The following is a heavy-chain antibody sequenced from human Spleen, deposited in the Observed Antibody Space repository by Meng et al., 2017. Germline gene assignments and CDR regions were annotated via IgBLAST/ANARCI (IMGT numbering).Heavy chain of an antibody. V-gene: IGHV3-7*01. CDR2: MNEDGSEK. Sequence: GESLKISCAASAITFRDSWMSWVRQAPGKGLEWVANMNEDGSEKYYVGSVTGRFTISRDNAENSLHLQMNSLRGEDTAIYYCVLGSGWSFKYWGRGTLVTVSS. CDR3: VLGSGWSFKY. CDR1: AITFRDSW. D-gene: IGHD6-19*01. J-gene: IGHJ4*02.